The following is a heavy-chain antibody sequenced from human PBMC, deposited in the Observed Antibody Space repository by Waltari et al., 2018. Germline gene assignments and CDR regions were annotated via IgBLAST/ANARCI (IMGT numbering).Heavy chain of an antibody. Sequence: QLEESGGGLVKSGGSLRLSCSASGFIFSTWGMNWVRQAPGKGLEWIASISSGSTYIFYADAVRGRFTISRDDAKDSLYLKADSLRAEDTGVYYCTRDVYGSGGDYFEPWGQGTLVTVSS. J-gene: IGHJ4*02. D-gene: IGHD6-19*01. V-gene: IGHV3-21*02. CDR3: TRDVYGSGGDYFEP. CDR2: ISSGSTYI. CDR1: GFIFSTWG.